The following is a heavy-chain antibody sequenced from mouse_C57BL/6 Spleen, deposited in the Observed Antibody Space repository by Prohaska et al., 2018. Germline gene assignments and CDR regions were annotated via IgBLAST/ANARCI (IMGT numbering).Heavy chain of an antibody. D-gene: IGHD2-2*01. J-gene: IGHJ1*03. Sequence: HGKSLERIGDINPNNGGTIYNQKFKSKATLTVDKSSSTAYMELRSLTSEDTAVNYCARARGDYGYDGWYFDVWGTGTTVTVSS. CDR2: INPNNGGT. CDR3: ARARGDYGYDGWYFDV. V-gene: IGHV1-18*01.